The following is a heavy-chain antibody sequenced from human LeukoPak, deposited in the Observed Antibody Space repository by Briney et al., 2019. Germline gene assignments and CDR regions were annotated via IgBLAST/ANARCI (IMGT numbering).Heavy chain of an antibody. CDR2: ISHSGIT. CDR1: GGSFSGYY. V-gene: IGHV4-34*01. Sequence: SETLSLTCAVHGGSFSGYYWNWIRQPPGKGLEWIGEISHSGITNYNPSLKSRVTISKDTSENQFSLKLSSVTAADTAVYYCARAYYYHSDVIDYWGQGTLVTVSS. J-gene: IGHJ4*02. CDR3: ARAYYYHSDVIDY. D-gene: IGHD3-22*01.